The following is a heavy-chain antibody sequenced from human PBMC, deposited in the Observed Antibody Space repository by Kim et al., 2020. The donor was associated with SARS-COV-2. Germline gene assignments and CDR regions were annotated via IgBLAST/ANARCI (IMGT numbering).Heavy chain of an antibody. CDR3: ARGRRGVEVYFDY. CDR2: IYHSGST. CDR1: GGSISSGGYS. V-gene: IGHV4-30-2*01. D-gene: IGHD3-10*01. Sequence: SETLSLTCAVSGGSISSGGYSWSWIRQPPGKGLEWIGYIYHSGSTYYNPSLKSRVTISVDRSKNQFSLKLSSVTAADTAVYYCARGRRGVEVYFDYWGQGTLVTVSS. J-gene: IGHJ4*02.